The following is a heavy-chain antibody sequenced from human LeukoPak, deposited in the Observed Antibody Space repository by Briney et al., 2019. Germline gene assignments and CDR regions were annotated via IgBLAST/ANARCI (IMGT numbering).Heavy chain of an antibody. CDR2: IYYSGST. D-gene: IGHD2-15*01. V-gene: IGHV4-39*07. CDR3: ARGVCSGGSCSYSYYYYMDV. J-gene: IGHJ6*03. Sequence: SETLSLTCTVSGGSVSSSAYYWGWIRQPPEKGLEWIGNIYYSGSTYYNPSLNSRVTISLDTSKNQFSLKLTSVTAADTAVYYCARGVCSGGSCSYSYYYYMDVWGKGTTVTVSS. CDR1: GGSVSSSAYY.